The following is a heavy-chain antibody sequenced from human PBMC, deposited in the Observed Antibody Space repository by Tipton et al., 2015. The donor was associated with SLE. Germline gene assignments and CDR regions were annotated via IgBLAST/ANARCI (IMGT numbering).Heavy chain of an antibody. CDR3: ARGGYSHY. Sequence: TLSLTCTVSGGSISSGSYYWSWIRQPAGKGLEWIGYIYTSGSTNYNPSLKSRVTISVDTSKNQFSLKLSSVTAADTAVYYCARGGYSHYWGQGTLVTVSS. J-gene: IGHJ4*02. CDR2: IYTSGST. CDR1: GGSISSGSYY. D-gene: IGHD5-18*01. V-gene: IGHV4-61*09.